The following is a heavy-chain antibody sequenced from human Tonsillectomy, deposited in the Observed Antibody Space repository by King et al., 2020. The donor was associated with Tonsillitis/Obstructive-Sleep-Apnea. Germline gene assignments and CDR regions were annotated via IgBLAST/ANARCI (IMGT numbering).Heavy chain of an antibody. CDR2: INHRGST. J-gene: IGHJ5*02. Sequence: VQLQQWGAGLLKPSETLSLTCTVYGGSFSDYYWSWIRQPPGKGLEWIGRINHRGSTNYNPSLKSRVTISLDTSRNQFSLKLSSVTAADTAVYYCAREVLAAGSNWFEPWGQGTLVTVSS. CDR1: GGSFSDYY. D-gene: IGHD6-13*01. CDR3: AREVLAAGSNWFEP. V-gene: IGHV4-34*01.